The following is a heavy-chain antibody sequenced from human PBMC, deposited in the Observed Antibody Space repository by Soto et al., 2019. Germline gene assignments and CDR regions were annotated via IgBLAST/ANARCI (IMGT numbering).Heavy chain of an antibody. Sequence: QITLKESGPTLVKPTQTLTLTCTFSGFSLSTSGAGVGWIRQPPEKALEWLALLYWDDDKRYSPSLKSRLTITTDTSKNQVVLTMSNMDPGDTATYYCVSGSFPNWFDPWGQGIQVIVSS. J-gene: IGHJ5*02. CDR1: GFSLSTSGAG. V-gene: IGHV2-5*02. D-gene: IGHD3-10*01. CDR3: VSGSFPNWFDP. CDR2: LYWDDDK.